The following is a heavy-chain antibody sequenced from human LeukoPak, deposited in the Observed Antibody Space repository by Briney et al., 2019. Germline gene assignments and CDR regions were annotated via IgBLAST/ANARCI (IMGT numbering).Heavy chain of an antibody. J-gene: IGHJ1*01. D-gene: IGHD2-21*02. V-gene: IGHV3-30-3*01. CDR2: ITYDGSNK. CDR1: GFTFRSFV. Sequence: QPGRSLRLSCAASGFTFRSFVMHWVRQAPGKGLEWVALITYDGSNKYYADSVRGRFTITRDNSKNTLDLQMNALRAEDTAVYYCVRGSVTSSGGYFQHWGQGTLVTVSS. CDR3: VRGSVTSSGGYFQH.